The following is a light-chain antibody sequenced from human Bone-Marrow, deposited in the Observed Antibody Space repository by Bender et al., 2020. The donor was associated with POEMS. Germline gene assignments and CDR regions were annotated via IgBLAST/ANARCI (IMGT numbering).Light chain of an antibody. CDR2: EGS. CDR3: CSYGGISTFVL. CDR1: SSDIGGYDY. Sequence: QSALTQPASVSGSPGQSITIPCTGTSSDIGGYDYISWFQHHPGKAPKLIIFEGSKRPSGVSSRFSGSNSGNSASLTISGLQAEDEADYYCCSYGGISTFVLFGGGTKLTVL. J-gene: IGLJ3*02. V-gene: IGLV2-23*03.